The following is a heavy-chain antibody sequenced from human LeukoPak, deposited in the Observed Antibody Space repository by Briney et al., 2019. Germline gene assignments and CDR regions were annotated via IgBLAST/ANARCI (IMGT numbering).Heavy chain of an antibody. CDR3: AKKTPGTYPFDY. D-gene: IGHD6-13*01. J-gene: IGHJ4*02. V-gene: IGHV3-23*01. Sequence: GGSLPLPYAASGVSFSSTALNWVRPASGKGLEWVSASGTDGDTYYADSVQGRFTISRDNSRNTLYLQMTSLRADDTAVYYCAKKTPGTYPFDYWGQGTLVTVSP. CDR2: SGTDGDT. CDR1: GVSFSSTA.